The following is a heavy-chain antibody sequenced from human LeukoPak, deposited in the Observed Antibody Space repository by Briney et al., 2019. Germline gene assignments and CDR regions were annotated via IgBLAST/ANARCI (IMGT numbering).Heavy chain of an antibody. V-gene: IGHV3-64D*06. CDR3: VRGTGY. Sequence: PGGSLRLSCSASGFTFSTYVMHWVRQAPGKGLEYVSAISSNGDNTYYADSVKGRFTISRDNSKNTLYLQISSLRADDTAVYYCVRGTGYWGQGTLVTVSS. J-gene: IGHJ4*02. CDR2: ISSNGDNT. CDR1: GFTFSTYV.